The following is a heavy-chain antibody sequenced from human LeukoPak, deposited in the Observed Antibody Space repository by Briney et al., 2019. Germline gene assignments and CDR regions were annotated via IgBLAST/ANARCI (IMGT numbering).Heavy chain of an antibody. CDR2: ISDDGSYT. J-gene: IGHJ4*02. Sequence: GGSLRLSCAASGFSFSSHWVHWVRQAPGKGLVGVSRISDDGSYTSNVDSVKGRFTISRDNVNNMLYLHMNSPRAEDTAVYYCASFGVSWRSSYWGQGTLVTVSS. D-gene: IGHD3-3*01. V-gene: IGHV3-74*01. CDR3: ASFGVSWRSSY. CDR1: GFSFSSHW.